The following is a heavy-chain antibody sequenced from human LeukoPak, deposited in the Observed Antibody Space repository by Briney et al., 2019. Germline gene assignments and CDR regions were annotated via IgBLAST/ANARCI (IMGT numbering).Heavy chain of an antibody. J-gene: IGHJ4*02. D-gene: IGHD2-2*03. V-gene: IGHV3-23*01. Sequence: GSLRLSCAASGFTFSSSAMTWVRQAPGKGLEWVSAISASGGSTYHADSVKGRFTISRDNSKNTLYLQMNSLRDEDTAVYYCAKDSHWILFDDWGQGTLVTVSS. CDR2: ISASGGST. CDR1: GFTFSSSA. CDR3: AKDSHWILFDD.